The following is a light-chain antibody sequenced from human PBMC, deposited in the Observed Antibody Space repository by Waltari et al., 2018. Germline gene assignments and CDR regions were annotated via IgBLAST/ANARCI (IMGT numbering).Light chain of an antibody. J-gene: IGLJ6*01. CDR2: LNSDGSH. CDR3: QTWGTGIHV. CDR1: SGHSSYA. V-gene: IGLV4-69*01. Sequence: QLVLTQSPSASASLGASVKLTCTLSSGHSSYAIAWHQQQPEKGPRYLMKLNSDGSHSKGDGIPDRFSGSSSGAGRYLTISSLQSEDEADYYCQTWGTGIHVFGSGTKVTVL.